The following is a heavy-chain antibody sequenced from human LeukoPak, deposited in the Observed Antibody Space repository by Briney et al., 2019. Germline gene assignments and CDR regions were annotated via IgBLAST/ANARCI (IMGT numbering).Heavy chain of an antibody. CDR3: ARAEYFDWLFGHFDY. V-gene: IGHV3-30*04. Sequence: PGGSLRLSCAASGFTFSSCAMHWVRQAPGKGLEWVAVISYDGSNKYYADSVKGRFTISRDNSKNTLYLQMNSLRAEDTAVYYCARAEYFDWLFGHFDYWGQGALVTVSS. CDR2: ISYDGSNK. CDR1: GFTFSSCA. D-gene: IGHD3-9*01. J-gene: IGHJ4*02.